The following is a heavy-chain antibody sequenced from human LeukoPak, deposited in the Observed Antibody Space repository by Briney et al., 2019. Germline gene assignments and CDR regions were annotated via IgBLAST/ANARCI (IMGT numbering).Heavy chain of an antibody. CDR3: ASGLPYCSSTSCSPPDY. CDR2: IYYSGST. V-gene: IGHV4-39*07. Sequence: PSETLSLTCTVSGGSISSSSYYWGWIRQPPGKGLEWIGSIYYSGSTYYNPSLKSRVTISVDTSKNQFSLKLSSVTAADTAVYYCASGLPYCSSTSCSPPDYWGQGTLATVSS. CDR1: GGSISSSSYY. D-gene: IGHD2-2*01. J-gene: IGHJ4*02.